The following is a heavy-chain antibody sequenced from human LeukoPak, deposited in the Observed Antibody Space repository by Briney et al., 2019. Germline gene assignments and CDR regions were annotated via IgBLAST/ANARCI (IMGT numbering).Heavy chain of an antibody. J-gene: IGHJ5*02. CDR3: ARVFVWNRFPHWFDP. CDR1: GGSFSGYY. Sequence: SETLSLTCADYGGSFSGYYWCLIRQPPANGLHLIGKINHSGSTNYNPSLKSRVTISVDTSKNQFSLKLSPVTAADTAVYYCARVFVWNRFPHWFDPWGQGTLVTVSS. V-gene: IGHV4-34*01. CDR2: INHSGST. D-gene: IGHD1-1*01.